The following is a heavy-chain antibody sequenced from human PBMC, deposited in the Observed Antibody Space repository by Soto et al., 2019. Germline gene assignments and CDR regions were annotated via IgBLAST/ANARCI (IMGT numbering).Heavy chain of an antibody. Sequence: GGSLRLSCAASGFTFSSYGISWIRLSPGKGLEWVSVISGGGDTTYYTPSVKGRFTISRDDFRNTLYLQTNSLRTEDTAIYYCAKLRDFVVLPAGILDYWGPGTLVTVSS. CDR3: AKLRDFVVLPAGILDY. V-gene: IGHV3-23*01. D-gene: IGHD2-8*01. CDR1: GFTFSSYG. CDR2: ISGGGDTT. J-gene: IGHJ4*02.